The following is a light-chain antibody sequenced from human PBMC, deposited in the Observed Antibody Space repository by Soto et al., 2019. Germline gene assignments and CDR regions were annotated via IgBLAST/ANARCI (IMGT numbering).Light chain of an antibody. CDR1: SSVVGGYTY. Sequence: QSALTPPRPVSGSPGQSVTISCPGTSSVVGGYTYVSWYQHHPGKAPKLMIYDVSERPSGVPDRFSGSKSGNTASLTISGLQAEDEADYYCCSYAGIYSYVFGTGTKVTVL. CDR2: DVS. CDR3: CSYAGIYSYV. V-gene: IGLV2-11*01. J-gene: IGLJ1*01.